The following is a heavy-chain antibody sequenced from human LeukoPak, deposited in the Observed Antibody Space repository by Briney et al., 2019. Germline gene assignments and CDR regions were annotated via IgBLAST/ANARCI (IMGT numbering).Heavy chain of an antibody. CDR1: GFIFTGFA. Sequence: SLRLSCAASGFIFTGFAMHWVRQAPGKGLQWVAVISYDGKVKFYGDSVKGRFTISRDDSKNMLYLQMSSLRPEDTAVYYCARDMIRGQPDYLDYWGQGTLVTVSS. D-gene: IGHD3-10*01. CDR2: ISYDGKVK. J-gene: IGHJ4*02. CDR3: ARDMIRGQPDYLDY. V-gene: IGHV3-30*15.